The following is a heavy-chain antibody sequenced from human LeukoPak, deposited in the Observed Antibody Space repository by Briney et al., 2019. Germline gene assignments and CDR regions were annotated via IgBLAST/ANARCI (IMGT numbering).Heavy chain of an antibody. CDR3: ARDARAARLGLFGNKDYMDV. V-gene: IGHV3-21*01. D-gene: IGHD3-10*02. Sequence: GGSLRLSCAASGFTFSSYVMSWVRQAPGKGLEWVSSISSSSSYIYYADSVKGRFTIPRDNAKNSLYLQMNSLRAEDTAVYYCARDARAARLGLFGNKDYMDVWGKGTTVTVSS. CDR1: GFTFSSYV. J-gene: IGHJ6*03. CDR2: ISSSSSYI.